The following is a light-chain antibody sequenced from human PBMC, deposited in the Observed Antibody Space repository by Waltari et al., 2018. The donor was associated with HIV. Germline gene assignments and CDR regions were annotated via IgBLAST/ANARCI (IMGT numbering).Light chain of an antibody. V-gene: IGLV2-8*01. CDR3: ASYGGRNNRVL. CDR2: EVD. Sequence: QSALTQPPSASGSPEQSVTLSCTGTRSDIGNYAYVSWYQQHPGKAPKLLIYEVDKRPLGVPDRFSCSKSGYTASLAVSGLQAEDEACYYCASYGGRNNRVLVGGGTRLTVL. J-gene: IGLJ2*01. CDR1: RSDIGNYAY.